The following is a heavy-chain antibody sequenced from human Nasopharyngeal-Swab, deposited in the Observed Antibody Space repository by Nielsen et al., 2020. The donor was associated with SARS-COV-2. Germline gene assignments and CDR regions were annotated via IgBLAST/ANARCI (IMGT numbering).Heavy chain of an antibody. CDR3: VTYTQRGSCLLGGYDYSYYMDV. CDR2: FDPEDGET. V-gene: IGHV1-24*01. Sequence: WVRQAPGQGLEWMGGFDPEDGETVYSQRFQGRLTLTEDTSTDTAFMDLSGLRSEDTAVYYCVTYTQRGSCLLGGYDYSYYMDVWGKGTTVTVSS. J-gene: IGHJ6*03. D-gene: IGHD2-8*02.